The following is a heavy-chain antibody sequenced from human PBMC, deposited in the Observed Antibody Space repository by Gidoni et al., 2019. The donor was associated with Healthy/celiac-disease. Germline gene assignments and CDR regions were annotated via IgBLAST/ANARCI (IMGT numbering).Heavy chain of an antibody. V-gene: IGHV3-48*01. CDR1: GFTFSSDS. D-gene: IGHD2-2*01. Sequence: EVQLVESGGGLVQPGGSLRLSCAASGFTFSSDSMNWVRQAPGKGLEWVSYISSSSSTIYYADSVKGRFTISRDNAKNSLYLQMNSLRAEDTAVYYCARDALGYCSSTSCVAGDYYYYMDVWGKGTTVTVSS. CDR2: ISSSSSTI. CDR3: ARDALGYCSSTSCVAGDYYYYMDV. J-gene: IGHJ6*03.